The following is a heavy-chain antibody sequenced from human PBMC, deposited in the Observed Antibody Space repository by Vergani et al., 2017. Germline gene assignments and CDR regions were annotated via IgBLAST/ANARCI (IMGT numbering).Heavy chain of an antibody. CDR2: IYPSDSDT. D-gene: IGHD3-22*01. CDR3: ARQLAYYDSGDYLDY. CDR1: GYSFTSYW. J-gene: IGHJ4*02. Sequence: EVQLVQSGAEVKKPGESLKISCKGSGYSFTSYWIGWVRQMPGKGLEWMGIIYPSDSDTRYSPSFQGQVTITADKSISTAYLEWSSLKASDTAMYYCARQLAYYDSGDYLDYWGQGTLVTVSS. V-gene: IGHV5-51*01.